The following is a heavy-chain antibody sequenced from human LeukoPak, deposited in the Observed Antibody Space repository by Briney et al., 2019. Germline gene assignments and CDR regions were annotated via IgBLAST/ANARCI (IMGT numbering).Heavy chain of an antibody. J-gene: IGHJ4*02. D-gene: IGHD4-11*01. CDR2: MNPNSGST. CDR1: GYTFTSYD. CDR3: ARGPGLQKKPGGYYFDY. V-gene: IGHV1-8*01. Sequence: ASVKVSCKASGYTFTSYDINWVRQATGQGLEWVGWMNPNSGSTGYAQTFQDRVTMTRNTSISTAYMELSSLRSEDTAVYYCARGPGLQKKPGGYYFDYWGQGTLVTVSS.